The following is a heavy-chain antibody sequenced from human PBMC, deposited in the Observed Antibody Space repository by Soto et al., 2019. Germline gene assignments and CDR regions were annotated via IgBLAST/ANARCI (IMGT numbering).Heavy chain of an antibody. CDR3: ATTTSGLVYYYYGLDV. V-gene: IGHV4-4*07. CDR1: GGSISSYY. CDR2: IYTSGST. D-gene: IGHD5-12*01. J-gene: IGHJ6*02. Sequence: PSETLSLTCTVSGGSISSYYWSWIRQPAGKGLEWIGRIYTSGSTNYNPSLKSRVTMSVDTSKNQFSLKLSSVTAADTAVHYCATTTSGLVYYYYGLDVWGQGTTVPSP.